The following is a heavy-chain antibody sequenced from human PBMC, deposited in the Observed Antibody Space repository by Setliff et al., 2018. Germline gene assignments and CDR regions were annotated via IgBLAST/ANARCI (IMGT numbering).Heavy chain of an antibody. Sequence: SETLSLTCAVSGDSISSGNWWSWVRQPPGKGLEWIGEINHDGNDKYTPSVHYSPSLKSRVTIPIDKSNNQFSLNLRYVTAADTGLYYCARGRNIKLRLLDSWGQGKLVTVSS. J-gene: IGHJ4*02. CDR2: INHDGND. CDR1: GDSISSGNW. V-gene: IGHV4-4*02. CDR3: ARGRNIKLRLLDS. D-gene: IGHD1-20*01.